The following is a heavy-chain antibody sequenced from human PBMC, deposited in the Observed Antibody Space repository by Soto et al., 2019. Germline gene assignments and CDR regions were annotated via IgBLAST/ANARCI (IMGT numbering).Heavy chain of an antibody. V-gene: IGHV1-18*01. CDR3: ARAPRRSWYAP. CDR1: GYTFTSYG. CDR2: ISAYNGNT. Sequence: QVQLVQSGAEVKKPGASVKVSCKASGYTFTSYGISWVRQAPGQGLEWMGWISAYNGNTNYAQMLQGRVTMTTDTSPNTAYTELRSLRSDATAVDYCARAPRRSWYAPRGQGTLVTVSS. J-gene: IGHJ5*02.